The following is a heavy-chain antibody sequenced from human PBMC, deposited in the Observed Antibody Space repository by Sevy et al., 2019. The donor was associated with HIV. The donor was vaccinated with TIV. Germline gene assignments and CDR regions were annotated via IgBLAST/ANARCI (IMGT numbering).Heavy chain of an antibody. D-gene: IGHD6-19*01. Sequence: GGSLRLPCAASGFTFSSYWMHWVRQAPGKGLVWVSRINSDGGSTSYGDSVKGRFTISRDNAKNTLYLQMNSLRAEDTAVYYCARAYGSGYYYYGMDVWGQGTTVTVSS. CDR2: INSDGGST. CDR1: GFTFSSYW. J-gene: IGHJ6*02. V-gene: IGHV3-74*01. CDR3: ARAYGSGYYYYGMDV.